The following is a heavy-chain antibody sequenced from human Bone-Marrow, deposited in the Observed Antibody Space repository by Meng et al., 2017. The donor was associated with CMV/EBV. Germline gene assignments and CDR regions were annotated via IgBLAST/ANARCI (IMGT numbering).Heavy chain of an antibody. D-gene: IGHD4-11*01. V-gene: IGHV3-21*01. Sequence: LSLTCAASGFTFSSYSMNWVRQAPGKGLEWVSSISSSSSYIYYADSVKGRFTISRDNAKNSLYLQMNSLRAEDTAVYYCASPSLTTHSYYGMDVWGQGTTVTVSS. J-gene: IGHJ6*02. CDR3: ASPSLTTHSYYGMDV. CDR1: GFTFSSYS. CDR2: ISSSSSYI.